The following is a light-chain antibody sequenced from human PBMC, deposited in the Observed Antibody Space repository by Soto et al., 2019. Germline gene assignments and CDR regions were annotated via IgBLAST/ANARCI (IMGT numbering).Light chain of an antibody. V-gene: IGKV4-1*01. CDR3: QQYYSTPLFT. CDR2: WAS. J-gene: IGKJ3*01. CDR1: QSVLYSSNNKNY. Sequence: DIVMTQSPDSLAVSLGERATINCKSSQSVLYSSNNKNYLAWYQQKPGRPPKLLIYWASTRESGVPDRFSGSGSGTDFPLTISSLQAEDVAVYYCQQYYSTPLFTFGPGTKVDIK.